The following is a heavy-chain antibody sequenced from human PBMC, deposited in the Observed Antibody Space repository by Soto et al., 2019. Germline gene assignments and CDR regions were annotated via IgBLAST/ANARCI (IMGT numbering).Heavy chain of an antibody. CDR2: INHSGST. CDR1: GGSFSGYY. CDR3: ARTRGWIQLWLKAFDI. V-gene: IGHV4-34*01. D-gene: IGHD5-18*01. J-gene: IGHJ3*02. Sequence: QVQLQQWGAGLLKPSETLSLTCAVYGGSFSGYYWSWIRQPPGKGLEWIGEINHSGSTNYNPSLKRRVTMSVDKSKNQFSLKLSSVTAADTAVYYCARTRGWIQLWLKAFDIWGQGTMVTVSS.